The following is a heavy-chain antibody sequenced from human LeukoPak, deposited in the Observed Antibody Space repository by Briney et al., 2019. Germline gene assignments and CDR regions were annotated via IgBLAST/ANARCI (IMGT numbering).Heavy chain of an antibody. CDR1: GGSISSGDYY. Sequence: SETLSLTCTVSGGSISSGDYYWSWIRQPPGKGLECIGYIYYSGITNYNPSLKSRVTISIDTSKNQFSLNLSSVTAADTAVYYCARWDSYYFDYWGQGTLVTVSS. J-gene: IGHJ4*02. CDR3: ARWDSYYFDY. CDR2: IYYSGIT. V-gene: IGHV4-61*08. D-gene: IGHD1-26*01.